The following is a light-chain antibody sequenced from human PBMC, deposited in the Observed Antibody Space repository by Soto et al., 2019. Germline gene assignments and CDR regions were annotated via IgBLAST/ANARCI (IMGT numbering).Light chain of an antibody. J-gene: IGLJ2*01. CDR2: AFS. Sequence: QSALTQPASVSGSPGQSVTISCTATTSDLGIYNHVSWYQQHPAKAPKLMIYAFSNRPSGVSDRFSGSKSGNTASLTISGLQEEDEADYYYSSYTTSAVVFGGGTKLTVL. V-gene: IGLV2-14*03. CDR1: TSDLGIYNH. CDR3: SSYTTSAVV.